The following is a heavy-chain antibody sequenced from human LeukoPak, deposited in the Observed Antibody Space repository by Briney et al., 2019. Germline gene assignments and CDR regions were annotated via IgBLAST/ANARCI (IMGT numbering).Heavy chain of an antibody. CDR1: GYTFTSYY. V-gene: IGHV1-46*01. J-gene: IGHJ4*02. Sequence: ASVKVSCKASGYTFTSYYMHWVRQAPGQGLEWMGIINPSGGSTSYAQKFQGRVTMTRDTSTSTVYMELSSLRSEDTGVYYCARDSYPGGQDYWGQGTLVTVSS. CDR3: ARDSYPGGQDY. D-gene: IGHD3-16*02. CDR2: INPSGGST.